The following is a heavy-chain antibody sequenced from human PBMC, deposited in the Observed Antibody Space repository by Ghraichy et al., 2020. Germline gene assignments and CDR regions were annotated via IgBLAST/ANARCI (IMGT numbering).Heavy chain of an antibody. V-gene: IGHV3-30*18. D-gene: IGHD5-18*01. CDR1: GFTFSSYG. J-gene: IGHJ6*02. CDR3: AKDLRYSYVGFYYYGMDV. CDR2: ISYDGSNK. Sequence: GESLNISCAASGFTFSSYGMHWVRQAPGKGLEWVAVISYDGSNKYYADSVKGRFTISRDNSKNTLYLQMNSLRAEDTAVYYCAKDLRYSYVGFYYYGMDVWGQGTTVTVSS.